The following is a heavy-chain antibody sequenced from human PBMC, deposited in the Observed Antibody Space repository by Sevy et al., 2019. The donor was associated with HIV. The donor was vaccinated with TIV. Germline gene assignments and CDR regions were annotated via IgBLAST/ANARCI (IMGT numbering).Heavy chain of an antibody. Sequence: GGSLRLSCAASGFTFSSYSMNWVRQAPGKGLEWVSSISSRSSYIYYADSVKGRFTISRDNAKNSLYLQMNSLRAEDTAVYYCARDPGTAAYFDYWGQGTLVTVSS. J-gene: IGHJ4*02. CDR2: ISSRSSYI. D-gene: IGHD6-13*01. CDR3: ARDPGTAAYFDY. CDR1: GFTFSSYS. V-gene: IGHV3-21*01.